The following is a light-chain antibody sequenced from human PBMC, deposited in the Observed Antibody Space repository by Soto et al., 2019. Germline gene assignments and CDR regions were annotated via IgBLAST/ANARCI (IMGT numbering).Light chain of an antibody. Sequence: DIQMTQSPSSLSASVGDRVTITCRASQGISNYLFWYQQKQGKVAKRLIYSASTLQSGVPSRFSGSGSGTDFTLTISSLLNDEVAIFFCQNYNGPPWTFGKGPKGEIK. CDR1: QGISNY. CDR2: SAS. V-gene: IGKV1-27*01. CDR3: QNYNGPPWT. J-gene: IGKJ1*01.